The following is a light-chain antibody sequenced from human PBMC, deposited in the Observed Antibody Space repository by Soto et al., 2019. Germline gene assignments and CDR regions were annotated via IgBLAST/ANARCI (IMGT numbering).Light chain of an antibody. CDR3: AAWDDSLNAYVV. V-gene: IGLV1-44*01. CDR2: SNN. J-gene: IGLJ2*01. Sequence: QSVLTQPPSASGTPGQRVTISCSGSSANIGSNTVNWYQQLPGTAPKHLIYSNNQRPSGVPDRFSGSKSGTSASLAISGLQSEDEADYYCAAWDDSLNAYVVFGGGTKVTVL. CDR1: SANIGSNT.